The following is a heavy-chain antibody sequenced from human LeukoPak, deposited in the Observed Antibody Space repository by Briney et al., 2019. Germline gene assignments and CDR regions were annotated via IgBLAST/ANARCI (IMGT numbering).Heavy chain of an antibody. CDR1: GGSFSGYY. Sequence: PSGTLSLTCAVYGGSFSGYYWSWIRQPPGKGLEWIGEINHSGSTNYNPSLQSRVTISVDTSKNQFSLKLSSVTAADTAVYYCAGRYCSSTSCYFHYYYGMDVWGKGTTVTVSS. V-gene: IGHV4-34*01. D-gene: IGHD2-2*01. CDR3: AGRYCSSTSCYFHYYYGMDV. CDR2: INHSGST. J-gene: IGHJ6*04.